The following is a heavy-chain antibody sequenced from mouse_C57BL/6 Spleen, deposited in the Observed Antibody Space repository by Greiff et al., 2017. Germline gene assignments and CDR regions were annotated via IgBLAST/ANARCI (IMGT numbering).Heavy chain of an antibody. V-gene: IGHV6-3*01. CDR2: IRLKSDNYAT. Sequence: EVMLVESGGGLVQPGGSMKLSCVASGFTFSNYWMNWVRQSPEKGLEWVAQIRLKSDNYATHYAESVKGRFTISRDDSKSSVYLQMNNLRAEDTGIYYCTYGNYVAYWGQGTLVTVSA. D-gene: IGHD2-1*01. CDR3: TYGNYVAY. J-gene: IGHJ3*01. CDR1: GFTFSNYW.